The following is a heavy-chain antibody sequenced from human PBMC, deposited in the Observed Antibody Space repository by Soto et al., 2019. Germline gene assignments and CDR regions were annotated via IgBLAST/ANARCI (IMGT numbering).Heavy chain of an antibody. V-gene: IGHV3-23*01. J-gene: IGHJ6*02. CDR1: GFTFSIYA. Sequence: GSLRLSCAASGFTFSIYALTWARQAPGKGLEWVSAISGSGGNIFYADSVKGRFTISRDNAKNTLFLQMNSLRAEDTAIYYCAREILSSYGMDVWGQGTPVTVSS. CDR2: ISGSGGNI. CDR3: AREILSSYGMDV. D-gene: IGHD3-16*02.